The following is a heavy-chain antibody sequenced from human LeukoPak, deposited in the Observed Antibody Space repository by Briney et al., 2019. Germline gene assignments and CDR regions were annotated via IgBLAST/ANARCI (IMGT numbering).Heavy chain of an antibody. V-gene: IGHV4-39*01. J-gene: IGHJ5*02. CDR3: ASLGYCSSTSCFGGGHWFDP. D-gene: IGHD2-2*01. CDR2: IYYSGST. CDR1: GGSISSSSYY. Sequence: SETLSLTCTVSGGSISSSSYYWGWIRQPPGKGLEWSGSIYYSGSTYYNPSLKSRVTISVDTSKNQFSLKLSSVTAADTAVYYCASLGYCSSTSCFGGGHWFDPWGQGTLVTVSS.